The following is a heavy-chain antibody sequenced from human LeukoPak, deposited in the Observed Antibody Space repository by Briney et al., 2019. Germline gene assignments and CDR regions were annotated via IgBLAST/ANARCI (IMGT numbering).Heavy chain of an antibody. CDR1: GDTVSSNSAA. V-gene: IGHV6-1*01. J-gene: IGHJ3*01. CDR2: TYYRSKWYY. CDR3: ARGFALDF. Sequence: SQTLSLTCDISGDTVSSNSAAWNWIRQSPSRGLEWLGRTYYRSKWYYDYAASVKSRITISPDTSENQFSLQLNSVTADDTAVYYCARGFALDFWGQGTMVTVSS.